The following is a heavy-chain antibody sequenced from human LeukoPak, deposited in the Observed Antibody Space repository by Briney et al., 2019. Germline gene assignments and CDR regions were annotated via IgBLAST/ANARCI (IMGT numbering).Heavy chain of an antibody. J-gene: IGHJ4*02. CDR1: GFTFSSYA. D-gene: IGHD5-12*01. Sequence: GGSLRLSCAASGFTFSSYAMHWVRQAPGKGLEWVAVISYDGSNKYYTDSVKGRFTISRDNSKNTLYLQMNSLRAEDTAVYYCARDKFIVATIDLLDYWGQGTLVTVSS. CDR2: ISYDGSNK. V-gene: IGHV3-30-3*01. CDR3: ARDKFIVATIDLLDY.